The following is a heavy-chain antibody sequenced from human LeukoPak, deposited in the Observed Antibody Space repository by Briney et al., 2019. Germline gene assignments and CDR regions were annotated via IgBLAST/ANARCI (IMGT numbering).Heavy chain of an antibody. V-gene: IGHV3-48*01. CDR1: GFTFSSYS. J-gene: IGHJ5*02. CDR2: ISSSSSTI. CDR3: ARALRYFDWLSTSPEYNWFDP. Sequence: PGXSLRLSCAASGFTFSSYSMNWVRQAPGKGGEWGSYISSSSSTIYYADSVKGRFTISRDNAKNSLYLQMNSLRAEDTAVYYCARALRYFDWLSTSPEYNWFDPWGQGTLVTVSS. D-gene: IGHD3-9*01.